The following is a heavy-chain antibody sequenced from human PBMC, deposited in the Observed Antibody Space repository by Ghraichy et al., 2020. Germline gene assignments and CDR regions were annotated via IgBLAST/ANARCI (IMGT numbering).Heavy chain of an antibody. CDR1: GFTFSSYE. J-gene: IGHJ5*02. D-gene: IGHD1-7*01. Sequence: GGSLRLSCAASGFTFSSYEMNWVRQAPGKGLEWVSYISSSGSTIYYADSVKGRFTISRDNAKNSLYLQMNSLRAEDTAVYYCAREWGDWNSNNWFDPWGQGTLVTVSS. V-gene: IGHV3-48*03. CDR3: AREWGDWNSNNWFDP. CDR2: ISSSGSTI.